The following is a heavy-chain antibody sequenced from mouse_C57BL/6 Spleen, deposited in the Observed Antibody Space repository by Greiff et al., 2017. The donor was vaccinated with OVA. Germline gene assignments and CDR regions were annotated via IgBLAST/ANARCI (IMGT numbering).Heavy chain of an antibody. D-gene: IGHD2-2*01. Sequence: VQLQESGPELVKPGASVKISCKASGYAFSSSWMNWVKQRPGKGLEWIGRIYPGDGDTNYNGKFKGKATLTADKSSSTAYMQLSSLTSEDSAVYFCARGMVTTREDYAMDYWGQGTSVTVSS. CDR1: GYAFSSSW. CDR2: IYPGDGDT. CDR3: ARGMVTTREDYAMDY. V-gene: IGHV1-82*01. J-gene: IGHJ4*01.